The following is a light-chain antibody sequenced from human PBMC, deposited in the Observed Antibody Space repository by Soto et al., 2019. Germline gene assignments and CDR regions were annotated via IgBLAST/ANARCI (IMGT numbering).Light chain of an antibody. CDR3: QQYHTDWT. V-gene: IGKV1-5*01. CDR1: ESIDNW. Sequence: DIQMYQSPSTLSASVGDTVTITCRASESIDNWLAWYQQKPGKAPKLLIFAASTLVRGVPSRFSGRGSGTEFTLTISSLQADDYATFYCQQYHTDWTFGQGTRWIS. J-gene: IGKJ1*01. CDR2: AAS.